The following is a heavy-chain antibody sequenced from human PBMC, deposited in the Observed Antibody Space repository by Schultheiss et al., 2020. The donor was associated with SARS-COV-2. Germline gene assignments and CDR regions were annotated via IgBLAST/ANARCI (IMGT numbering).Heavy chain of an antibody. CDR2: IRYDGSNK. V-gene: IGHV3-30*02. Sequence: GESLKISCAASGFTFSSYGMHWVRQAPGKGLEWVAFIRYDGSNKYYADSVKGRFTISRDNSKNTVYLEINSLRTEDTAVYYCARGVEYYFDLWGQGALVTVSS. CDR3: ARGVEYYFDL. CDR1: GFTFSSYG. J-gene: IGHJ4*02.